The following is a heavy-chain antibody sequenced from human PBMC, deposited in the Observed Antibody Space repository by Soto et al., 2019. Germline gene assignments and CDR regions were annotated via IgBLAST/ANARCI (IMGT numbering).Heavy chain of an antibody. CDR1: GGSISSYY. Sequence: SETLSLTCTVSGGSISSYYWRWIRQPAGKGLEWIGRIYTSGSTNYNPSLKSRVTMSVDTYKNQFSLKLSSVTAADTAVYYCARQRGSYRSFDCWGQGTLVTVAS. D-gene: IGHD1-26*01. J-gene: IGHJ4*02. CDR2: IYTSGST. CDR3: ARQRGSYRSFDC. V-gene: IGHV4-4*07.